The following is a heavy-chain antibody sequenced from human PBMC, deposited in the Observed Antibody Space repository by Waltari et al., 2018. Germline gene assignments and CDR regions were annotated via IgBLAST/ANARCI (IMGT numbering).Heavy chain of an antibody. J-gene: IGHJ5*02. D-gene: IGHD2-2*02. CDR2: INPNSGGT. Sequence: QVQLVQSGAAVKKPGASVKVSCKASGYTFTGYYMHWVRQAPGQGLEWMGWINPNSGGTNYAQKFQGRVTMTRDTSISTAYMELSRLRSDDTAVYYCAVGVPAAIRRGWFDPWGQGTLVTVSS. CDR3: AVGVPAAIRRGWFDP. CDR1: GYTFTGYY. V-gene: IGHV1-2*02.